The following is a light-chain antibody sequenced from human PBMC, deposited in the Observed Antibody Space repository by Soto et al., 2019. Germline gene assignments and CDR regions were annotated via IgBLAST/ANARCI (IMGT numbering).Light chain of an antibody. V-gene: IGLV2-14*01. Sequence: QSVLTQPASVSWSPGQSITISCTGTSSYVGGYNYVSWYQQHPGKAPKLMIYDVSNRPSGVSNRFSGSKSGNTASLTISGLQAEDEADYYCSSYTSSILYVFGTGTKVTVL. CDR2: DVS. CDR1: SSYVGGYNY. CDR3: SSYTSSILYV. J-gene: IGLJ1*01.